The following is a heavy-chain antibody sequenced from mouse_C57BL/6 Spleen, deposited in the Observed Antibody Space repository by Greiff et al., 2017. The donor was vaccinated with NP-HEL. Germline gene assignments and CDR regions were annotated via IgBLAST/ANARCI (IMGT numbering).Heavy chain of an antibody. CDR1: GFTFTDYY. V-gene: IGHV7-3*01. CDR2: IRNKANGYTT. D-gene: IGHD3-2*02. J-gene: IGHJ4*01. CDR3: ARYPDSSGRYAMDY. Sequence: EVMLVESGGGLVQPGGSLSLSCAASGFTFTDYYMSWVRQPPGKALEWLGFIRNKANGYTTEYSASVKGRFTISRDNSQSILYLQMNALRAEDSATYYCARYPDSSGRYAMDYWGQGTSVTVSS.